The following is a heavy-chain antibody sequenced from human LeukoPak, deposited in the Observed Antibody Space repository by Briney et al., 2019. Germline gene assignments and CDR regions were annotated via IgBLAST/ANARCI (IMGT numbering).Heavy chain of an antibody. CDR2: ITNDNGDT. J-gene: IGHJ4*02. Sequence: GGYLRLSCAASGFTFSSHAMSWVRQAPEKGLEWVSSITNDNGDTFYADSVKGRFTISRDDSKNTLYLQMNSLRAEDTAVYYCAREGISRKMDLDYWGQGTLVTVSS. CDR3: AREGISRKMDLDY. CDR1: GFTFSSHA. V-gene: IGHV3-23*01. D-gene: IGHD2/OR15-2a*01.